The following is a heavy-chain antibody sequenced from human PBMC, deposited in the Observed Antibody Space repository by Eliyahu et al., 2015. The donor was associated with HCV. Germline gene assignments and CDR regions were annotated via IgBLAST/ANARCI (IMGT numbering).Heavy chain of an antibody. V-gene: IGHV1-18*04. CDR3: ARAGPTGDNGDYVDY. Sequence: QVQLVQSGGELKXPGASVTVSCKPSGXTFDNYGISWVRQAPGQGLEWMGWVSAYNGNIKYXQKXQDRVTVTADTYTDTAYMELRSLRSDDTAVYYCARAGPTGDNGDYVDYWGQGTLVTVS. CDR2: VSAYNGNI. J-gene: IGHJ4*02. CDR1: GXTFDNYG. D-gene: IGHD4-17*01.